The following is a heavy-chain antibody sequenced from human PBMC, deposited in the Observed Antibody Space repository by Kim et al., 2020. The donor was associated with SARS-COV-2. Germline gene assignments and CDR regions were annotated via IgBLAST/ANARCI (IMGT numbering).Heavy chain of an antibody. Sequence: SETLSLTCTVSGGSLSSSSYYWGWVRQPPGKGLEWIGNVYYTGSSYYNPSLPSLWGRVTISLGTSDFSLQVTSVTAADTAVYYCARRGYRYGRLYWGQGALVTVSS. D-gene: IGHD5-12*01. CDR2: VYYTGSS. J-gene: IGHJ4*02. V-gene: IGHV4-39*02. CDR3: ARRGYRYGRLY. CDR1: GGSLSSSSYY.